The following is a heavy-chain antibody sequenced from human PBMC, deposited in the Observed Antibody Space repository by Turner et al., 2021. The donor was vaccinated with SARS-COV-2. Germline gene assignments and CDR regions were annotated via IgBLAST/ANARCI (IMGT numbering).Heavy chain of an antibody. CDR3: ARDLFQDYGSGSYRLDY. J-gene: IGHJ4*02. CDR1: RFTFSSYG. Sequence: QVQLVESGGGVVQPGRSLRLSCAASRFTFSSYGMHWVRQPPGKGLEWVELIGYDGSNKYYADSVKGLFTISRDNSKNTLYLQMNSLRAEDTAVYYCARDLFQDYGSGSYRLDYWGQGTLVTVSS. D-gene: IGHD3-10*01. V-gene: IGHV3-33*01. CDR2: IGYDGSNK.